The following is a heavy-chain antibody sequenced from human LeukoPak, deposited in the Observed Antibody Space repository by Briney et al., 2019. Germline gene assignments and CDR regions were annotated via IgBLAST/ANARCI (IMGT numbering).Heavy chain of an antibody. D-gene: IGHD3-16*01. V-gene: IGHV3-64D*06. CDR1: GFTFSSSV. CDR2: ISSNGDNT. Sequence: GGSLRLSCSASGFTFSSSVMHWVRLPPGKGLEYVSDISSNGDNTHYADSVKGRFTISRDNSKNTLFLQMSSLRAEDTAVYSCVKDGGTLWGRINYYFDYWGQGALVTVSS. J-gene: IGHJ4*02. CDR3: VKDGGTLWGRINYYFDY.